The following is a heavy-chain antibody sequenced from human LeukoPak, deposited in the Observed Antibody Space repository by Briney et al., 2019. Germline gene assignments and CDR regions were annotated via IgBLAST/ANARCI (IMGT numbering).Heavy chain of an antibody. V-gene: IGHV1-46*01. CDR1: VYPAVGYY. D-gene: IGHD3/OR15-3a*01. CDR2: IDLPVRGP. Sequence: ASVKVSCKPSVYPAVGYYVHSVRQAPGPGLEWMGSIDLPVRGPNYAQLFQGRVTLVRALSTNTVYMTLIRLTFADSDIYFCATATSMFGLITPPTWGRGTPVTVSS. CDR3: ATATSMFGLITPPT. J-gene: IGHJ5*02.